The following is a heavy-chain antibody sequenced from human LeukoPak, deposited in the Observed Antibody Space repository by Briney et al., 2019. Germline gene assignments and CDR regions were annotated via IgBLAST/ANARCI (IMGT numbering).Heavy chain of an antibody. CDR1: GGSISSYY. D-gene: IGHD5-24*01. J-gene: IGHJ3*02. CDR2: IYYSGST. V-gene: IGHV4-59*01. CDR3: ARVRRDGYKPNAFDI. Sequence: SETLSLTCTVSGGSISSYYWSWIRQPPGKGLEWIGYIYYSGSTNYNPSLKSRVTISVDTSKNQFSLKLSSVTAADTAVYYCARVRRDGYKPNAFDIWGQGTMVTASS.